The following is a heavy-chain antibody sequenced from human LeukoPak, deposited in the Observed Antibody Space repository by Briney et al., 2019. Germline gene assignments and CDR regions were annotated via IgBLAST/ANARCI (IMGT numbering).Heavy chain of an antibody. Sequence: SVKVSCKASGGTFSRFAISWVRQAPGQGLEWMGGVIPMFGTANYAQKFQGRVTLTADESTSTAYMELSSLRSEDTAVYYCARQLYGSGSYPHYYYYYMDVWGKGTTVTVSS. V-gene: IGHV1-69*13. J-gene: IGHJ6*03. CDR1: GGTFSRFA. CDR3: ARQLYGSGSYPHYYYYYMDV. CDR2: VIPMFGTA. D-gene: IGHD3-10*01.